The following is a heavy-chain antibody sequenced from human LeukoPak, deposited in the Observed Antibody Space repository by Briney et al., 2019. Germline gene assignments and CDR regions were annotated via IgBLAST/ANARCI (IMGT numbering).Heavy chain of an antibody. J-gene: IGHJ4*02. V-gene: IGHV3-73*01. CDR1: GFTFSSYS. Sequence: PGGSLRLSCAASGFTFSSYSMNWVRQASGEGLEWIGRITTKTNNYATAYAASMKDRVTISRDDSKKAAYLQVNSLKTEDTAVYYCTTYTRGHYWGQGTLVTVSS. CDR3: TTYTRGHY. D-gene: IGHD6-19*01. CDR2: ITTKTNNYAT.